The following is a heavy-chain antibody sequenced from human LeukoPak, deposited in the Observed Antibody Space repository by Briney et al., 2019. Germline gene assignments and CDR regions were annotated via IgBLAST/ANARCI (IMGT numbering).Heavy chain of an antibody. V-gene: IGHV3-23*01. J-gene: IGHJ4*02. D-gene: IGHD3/OR15-3a*01. CDR3: ANTRGFSTDSRPLFYFHY. CDR1: GFTFSNYA. Sequence: GGSLRLSCAASGFTFSNYAMSWVRQAPGKGLEWVSTLSTNSDSAYYADSVKGRFTVSRDDSKNTLYLQLNGLRAEDTAIYYCANTRGFSTDSRPLFYFHYWGLGTLVTVSS. CDR2: LSTNSDSA.